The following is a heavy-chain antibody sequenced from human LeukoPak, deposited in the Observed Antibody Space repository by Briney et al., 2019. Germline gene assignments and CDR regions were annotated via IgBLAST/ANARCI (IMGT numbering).Heavy chain of an antibody. Sequence: GGSLRLSCAASGFTFSNYGMHWVRQAPGKGLEWVAVMWYDGSNKYYTDSVKGRFTISRDNSKNTLYLQMNSLRAEDTAVYYCARDPSHYYSDYWGQGTLVTVSS. J-gene: IGHJ4*02. V-gene: IGHV3-33*01. CDR1: GFTFSNYG. CDR2: MWYDGSNK. CDR3: ARDPSHYYSDY.